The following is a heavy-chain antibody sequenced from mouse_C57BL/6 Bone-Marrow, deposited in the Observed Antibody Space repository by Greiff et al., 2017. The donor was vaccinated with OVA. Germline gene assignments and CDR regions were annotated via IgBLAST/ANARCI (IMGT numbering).Heavy chain of an antibody. CDR2: ISDGGSYT. D-gene: IGHD4-1*01. CDR1: GFTFSSYA. V-gene: IGHV5-4*01. J-gene: IGHJ2*01. Sequence: EVHLVESGGGLVKPGGSLKLSCAASGFTFSSYAMSWVRQTPEKRLEWVATISDGGSYTYYPDNVKGRFTISRDNAKNNLYLQMSHLKSEDTAMYYCARGWEYWGQGTTLTVSS. CDR3: ARGWEY.